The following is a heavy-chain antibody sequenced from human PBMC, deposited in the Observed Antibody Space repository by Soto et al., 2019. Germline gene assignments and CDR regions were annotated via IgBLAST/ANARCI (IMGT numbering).Heavy chain of an antibody. Sequence: PWGSLRLSCAASGFIFINYAIICFRHAPLRWLEWVSAISGSGATTYYPDSVKGRFTISRDNSKNTLYLQMNNLRADDTAVYYCTKGGIPRRYNIPKVDFDYWGQGSLVTVSS. V-gene: IGHV3-23*01. CDR1: GFIFINYA. CDR2: ISGSGATT. CDR3: TKGGIPRRYNIPKVDFDY. D-gene: IGHD1-1*01. J-gene: IGHJ4*02.